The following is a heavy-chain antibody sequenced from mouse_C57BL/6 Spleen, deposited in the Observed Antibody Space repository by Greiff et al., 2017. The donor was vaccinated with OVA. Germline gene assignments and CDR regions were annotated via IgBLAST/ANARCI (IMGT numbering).Heavy chain of an antibody. CDR2: IYPGDGDT. CDR3: ARWGYDSSFAY. J-gene: IGHJ3*01. D-gene: IGHD2-4*01. V-gene: IGHV1-80*01. Sequence: VKLMESGAELVKPGASVKISCKASGYAFSSYWMNWVKQRPGKGLEWIGQIYPGDGDTNYNGKFKGKATLTADKSSSTAYMQLSSLTSEDSAVYFCARWGYDSSFAYWGQGTLVTVSA. CDR1: GYAFSSYW.